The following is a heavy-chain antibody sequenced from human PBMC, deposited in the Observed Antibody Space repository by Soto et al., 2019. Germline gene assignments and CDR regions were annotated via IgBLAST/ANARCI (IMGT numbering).Heavy chain of an antibody. J-gene: IGHJ2*01. CDR1: GVSIKSYY. V-gene: IGHV4-59*08. CDR3: ARPAMVTNNWFFDL. D-gene: IGHD5-18*01. Sequence: QVQLQESGPGLVKPSETLSLTCNVSGVSIKSYYWSWIRHPPGKGLQWIGYIHYSGNTNYNPPLTIRVTMSLDASKNQLSLRLNSVTAADTAVYYCARPAMVTNNWFFDLWGRGTLVTVSS. CDR2: IHYSGNT.